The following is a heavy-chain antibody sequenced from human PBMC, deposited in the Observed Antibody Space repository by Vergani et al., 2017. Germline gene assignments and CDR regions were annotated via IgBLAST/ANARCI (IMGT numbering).Heavy chain of an antibody. CDR1: GYTFTNYY. D-gene: IGHD5/OR15-5a*01. CDR2: INPSGGST. V-gene: IGHV1-46*01. J-gene: IGHJ5*02. CDR3: ATGPMSGAGWLDP. Sequence: QVQLVQSGAEVKKPGASVKVSCKAFGYTFTNYYIHWVRQAPGQGLEWMGIINPSGGSTKYAQKFQGRVTMTRDTSTSTVYMELSSLRSDYTAVYSCATGPMSGAGWLDPWGQGTLVTVSS.